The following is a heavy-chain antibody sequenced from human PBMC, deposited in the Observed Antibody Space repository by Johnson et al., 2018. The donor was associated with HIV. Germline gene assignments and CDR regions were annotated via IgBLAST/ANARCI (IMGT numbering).Heavy chain of an antibody. CDR1: GLTFSNYD. CDR2: IQYDGKNK. Sequence: QVQLVESGGGAVQPGGSLRISCTASGLTFSNYDMHWVRQSPGRWLEEVAFIQYDGKNKYYADSVKGRFTISRDNSKNTLFLQISSLRTEDTAVYYCTKDHDYGDAFDLWGQGSMVTVSS. CDR3: TKDHDYGDAFDL. V-gene: IGHV3-30*02. J-gene: IGHJ3*01. D-gene: IGHD4-17*01.